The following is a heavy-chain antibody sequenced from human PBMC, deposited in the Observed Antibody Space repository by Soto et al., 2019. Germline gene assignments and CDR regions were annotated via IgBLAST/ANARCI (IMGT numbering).Heavy chain of an antibody. Sequence: GGSLRLSCAASGFTVSNNYLSWVRQAPGKGLQWVSLIYSDGGTDYAESVKGRFTISRDNSKNTLYFQMNSLKAEDTAIYYCANRMTKAPYWGQGTLVTVSS. CDR1: GFTVSNNY. J-gene: IGHJ4*02. CDR2: IYSDGGT. CDR3: ANRMTKAPY. V-gene: IGHV3-66*01. D-gene: IGHD4-17*01.